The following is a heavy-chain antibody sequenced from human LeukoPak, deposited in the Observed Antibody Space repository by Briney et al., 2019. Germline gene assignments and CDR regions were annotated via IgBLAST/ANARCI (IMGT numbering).Heavy chain of an antibody. J-gene: IGHJ3*02. Sequence: PGGSLRLSCAAPGFMFHDYAIHWVRQAPGEGLEWVSLISGDGGSTFYADSVKGRFTISRDNSKNTLYLQINSLRAEDTAVYYCARAAYGSGDHGAFDIWGQGTMVTVSS. CDR2: ISGDGGST. V-gene: IGHV3-43*02. CDR3: ARAAYGSGDHGAFDI. D-gene: IGHD3-10*01. CDR1: GFMFHDYA.